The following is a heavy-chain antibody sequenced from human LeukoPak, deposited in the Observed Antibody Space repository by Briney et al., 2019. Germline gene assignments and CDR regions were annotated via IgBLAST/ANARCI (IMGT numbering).Heavy chain of an antibody. J-gene: IGHJ4*02. CDR2: IYYTGRT. D-gene: IGHD3-22*01. CDR3: ARDRDDSSGFDY. CDR1: GGSISGYF. Sequence: SETLSLTCNVSGGSISGYFWSWIRQPPGKGLEWIGYIYYTGRTNYNASLKSRVTISVDTSKDQFSLKLSSVTAADTAVYYCARDRDDSSGFDYWGQGTLVTVSS. V-gene: IGHV4-59*01.